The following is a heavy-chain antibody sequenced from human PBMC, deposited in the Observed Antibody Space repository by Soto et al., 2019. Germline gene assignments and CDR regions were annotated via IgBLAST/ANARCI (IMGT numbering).Heavy chain of an antibody. J-gene: IGHJ4*02. D-gene: IGHD3-16*02. CDR2: ISSSSSYI. CDR1: GFTFSSYS. CDR3: ASDYDYVWGSYRPPHDY. V-gene: IGHV3-21*01. Sequence: GSLRLSCAASGFTFSSYSMNWVRQAPGKGLEWVSSISSSSSYIYYADSVKGRFTISRDNAKNSLYLQMNSLRAEDTAVYYCASDYDYVWGSYRPPHDYWGQGTLVTVSS.